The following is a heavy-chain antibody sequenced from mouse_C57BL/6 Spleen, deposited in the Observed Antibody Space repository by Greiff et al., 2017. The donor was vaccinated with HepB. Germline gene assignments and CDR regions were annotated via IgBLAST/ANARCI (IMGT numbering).Heavy chain of an antibody. CDR3: ARGDYPYYYAMDY. J-gene: IGHJ4*01. D-gene: IGHD2-4*01. V-gene: IGHV1-4*01. CDR1: GYTFTSYT. CDR2: INPSSGYT. Sequence: VQLQESGAELARPGASVKMSCKASGYTFTSYTMHWVKQRPGQGLEWIGYINPSSGYTKYNQKFNDKDTLTADKSSSTAYMQLSSLTSEDSAVYDCARGDYPYYYAMDYWGQGTSVTVSS.